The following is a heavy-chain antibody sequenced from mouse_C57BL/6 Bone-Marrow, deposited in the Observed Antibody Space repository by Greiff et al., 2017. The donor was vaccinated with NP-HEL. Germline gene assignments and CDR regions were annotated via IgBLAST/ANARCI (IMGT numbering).Heavy chain of an antibody. V-gene: IGHV1-69*01. CDR3: ARLVDY. J-gene: IGHJ2*01. CDR1: GYTFTSYW. CDR2: IDPSDSYT. Sequence: QVQLQQPGAELVMPGASVKLSCKASGYTFTSYWMHWVKQRPGQGLEWIGEIDPSDSYTNYNQKFKGKSTLTVDKSSSTAYMQPSSLTSEDSAVYYCARLVDYWGQGTTLTVSS.